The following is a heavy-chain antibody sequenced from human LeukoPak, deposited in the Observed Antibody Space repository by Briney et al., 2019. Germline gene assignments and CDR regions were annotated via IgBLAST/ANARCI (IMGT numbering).Heavy chain of an antibody. D-gene: IGHD6-19*01. CDR2: IWSDGSNK. Sequence: PGRSLRLSCAASGFTFSSYGMHWVRQAPGKGLEWVAVIWSDGSNKFYADSVKGRFTISRDNSKNTLYLQMNSLRAEDTAVYYCARDAYIAVAGTFPDCWGQGTLVTVSS. J-gene: IGHJ4*02. CDR3: ARDAYIAVAGTFPDC. V-gene: IGHV3-33*08. CDR1: GFTFSSYG.